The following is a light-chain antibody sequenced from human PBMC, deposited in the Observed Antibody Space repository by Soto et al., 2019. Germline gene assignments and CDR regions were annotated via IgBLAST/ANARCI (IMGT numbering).Light chain of an antibody. CDR1: RSISTW. Sequence: VGDRVTITCRASRSISTWLAWYQQKPGKAPKLLIYAASTLESRVPSRFSGSGSGTEFALTITSLQADDFATYYCQQYDGYFPAFGQGTKV. CDR3: QQYDGYFPA. CDR2: AAS. V-gene: IGKV1-5*01. J-gene: IGKJ1*01.